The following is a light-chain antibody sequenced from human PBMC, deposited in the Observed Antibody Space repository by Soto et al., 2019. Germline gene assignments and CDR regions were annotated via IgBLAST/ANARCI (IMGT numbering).Light chain of an antibody. CDR3: QSADSSGTLVV. Sequence: SYELTQPPSVSVSPVQTARITCCGDALPKQYASWYQQKPGQAPVLVIYKDSERPSGIPERFSGSSSGTTVTLTISGVQAEDEADYYCQSADSSGTLVVFGGGTKLTVL. J-gene: IGLJ2*01. CDR1: ALPKQY. CDR2: KDS. V-gene: IGLV3-25*03.